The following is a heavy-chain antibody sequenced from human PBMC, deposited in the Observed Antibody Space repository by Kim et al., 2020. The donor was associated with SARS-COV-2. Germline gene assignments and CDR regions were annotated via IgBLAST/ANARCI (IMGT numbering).Heavy chain of an antibody. J-gene: IGHJ3*01. CDR2: ISHGGTST. CDR3: AKRATELAFDF. V-gene: IGHV3-23*01. CDR1: GFTFSNFV. D-gene: IGHD5-12*01. Sequence: GGSLRLSCAASGFTFSNFVMNWVRQVPGKGLEWVSTISHGGTSTYYADSVKGRFTISRDNSKNTLYLQVNSLRAEDTAVYYCAKRATELAFDFWGQGTMV.